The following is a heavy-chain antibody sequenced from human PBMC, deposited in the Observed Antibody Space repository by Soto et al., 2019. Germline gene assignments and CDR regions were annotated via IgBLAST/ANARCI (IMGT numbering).Heavy chain of an antibody. Sequence: EVQLEESGGGPVEPGGSLRLSCAASGFTLSNAWMNWVRHTPGRGLEWVGRIKSRSDGGTPDYGAPVKGRFTISRDDSLHTVYLQMNSLTAEDTGVYYCTPDTRRISVFGVPWDSWGQGTLVTVSS. J-gene: IGHJ4*02. D-gene: IGHD3-3*01. CDR1: GFTLSNAW. V-gene: IGHV3-15*01. CDR3: TPDTRRISVFGVPWDS. CDR2: IKSRSDGGTP.